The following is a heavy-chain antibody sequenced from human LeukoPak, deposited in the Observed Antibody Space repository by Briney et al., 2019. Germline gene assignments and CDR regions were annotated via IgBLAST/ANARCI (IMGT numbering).Heavy chain of an antibody. CDR2: INHSGST. J-gene: IGHJ5*02. Sequence: SETLSLTCAVYGGSFSGYYWSWIRQPPGKGLEWIGEINHSGSTNYNPSLKSRVTISVDTSKNQFSLKLSSVTAADTAVYYCARGHTVDTSDTAMDRIAVAGTNYNWFDPWGQGTLVTVSS. D-gene: IGHD6-19*01. V-gene: IGHV4-34*01. CDR3: ARGHTVDTSDTAMDRIAVAGTNYNWFDP. CDR1: GGSFSGYY.